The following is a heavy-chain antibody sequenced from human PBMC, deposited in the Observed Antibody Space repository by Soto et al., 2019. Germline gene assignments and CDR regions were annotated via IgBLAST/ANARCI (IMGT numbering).Heavy chain of an antibody. D-gene: IGHD3-10*01. Sequence: GGSMILSCAASGFPFSSYGRHWVRQAPGKGLEWVAVIWYDGSNKYYADSVKGRFTISRDNSKNTLYLQMNSLRAEDTAVYYCARDSGSTPYGMDVWGQGTTVTVSS. CDR2: IWYDGSNK. CDR1: GFPFSSYG. V-gene: IGHV3-33*01. CDR3: ARDSGSTPYGMDV. J-gene: IGHJ6*02.